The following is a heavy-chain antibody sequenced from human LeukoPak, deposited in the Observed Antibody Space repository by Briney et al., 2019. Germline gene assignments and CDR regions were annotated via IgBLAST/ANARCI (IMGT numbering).Heavy chain of an antibody. CDR3: ARGPDTAMAYYYMDV. J-gene: IGHJ6*03. CDR2: ISAYNGNT. CDR1: GYTFTGYY. V-gene: IGHV1-18*04. Sequence: GASVKVSCKASGYTFTGYYMHWVRQAPGQGLEWMGWISAYNGNTNYAQKLQGRVTMTTDTSTSTAYMELRSLRSDDTAVYYCARGPDTAMAYYYMDVWGKGTTVTVSS. D-gene: IGHD5-18*01.